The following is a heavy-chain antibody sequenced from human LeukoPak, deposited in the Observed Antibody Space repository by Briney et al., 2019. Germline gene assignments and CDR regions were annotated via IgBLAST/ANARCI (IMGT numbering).Heavy chain of an antibody. CDR1: GGTFSSYA. D-gene: IGHD5-18*01. CDR2: IIPIFGTA. V-gene: IGHV1-69*05. J-gene: IGHJ4*02. Sequence: SVKVSCKASGGTFSSYAISWVRQAPGQGLEWMGGIIPIFGTANYAQKFQGRVTMTTDTSTSTAYMELRSLRSDDTAVYYCARDAGYSYFDYWGQGTLVTVSS. CDR3: ARDAGYSYFDY.